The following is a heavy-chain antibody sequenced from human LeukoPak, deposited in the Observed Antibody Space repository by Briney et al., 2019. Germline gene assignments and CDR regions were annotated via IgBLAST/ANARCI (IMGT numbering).Heavy chain of an antibody. J-gene: IGHJ4*02. CDR1: GGSLTNYY. V-gene: IGHV4-59*01. Sequence: SETLSLTCTVSGGSLTNYYWSWIRQPPGKGLEWIGYVYYSGSTKYNPSLESRVTLSIDTSKSQSSLRVKSVTTADTAVYYCARGPNRYSSGWYYFDSWGQGTLVTVSS. CDR3: ARGPNRYSSGWYYFDS. D-gene: IGHD6-19*01. CDR2: VYYSGST.